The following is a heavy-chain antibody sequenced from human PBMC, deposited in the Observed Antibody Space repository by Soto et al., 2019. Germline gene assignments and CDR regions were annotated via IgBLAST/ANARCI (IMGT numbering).Heavy chain of an antibody. D-gene: IGHD1-26*01. CDR1: GGSISSYY. V-gene: IGHV4-59*08. J-gene: IGHJ4*02. Sequence: QVQLQESGPGLVKPSETLSLTCTVSGGSISSYYWSWIRQPPGKGLEWIGYIYYSGSTNYNPSLKTRTTRSVDTSNTQFSLKLSSVTAADTAVYYCARRWGAAFDYWGQGTLVTVSS. CDR3: ARRWGAAFDY. CDR2: IYYSGST.